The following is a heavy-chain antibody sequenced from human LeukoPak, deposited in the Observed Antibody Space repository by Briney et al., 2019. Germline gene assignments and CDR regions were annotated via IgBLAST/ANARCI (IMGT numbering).Heavy chain of an antibody. CDR2: VSPGDPDT. J-gene: IGHJ6*02. D-gene: IGHD3-10*01. CDR1: GYSFSTYK. Sequence: GEFLKISCKGSGYSFSTYKISWVRQMPGKGLEWMGLVSPGDPDTRYGPSFQGQVTLSADESTNTAYIQWDSLKASDTAVNYCARHNFGLDVWGQGTTVTVSS. CDR3: ARHNFGLDV. V-gene: IGHV5-51*01.